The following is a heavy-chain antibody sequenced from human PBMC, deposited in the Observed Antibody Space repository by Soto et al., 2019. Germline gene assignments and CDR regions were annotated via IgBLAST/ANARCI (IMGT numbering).Heavy chain of an antibody. CDR1: GGTFNNYV. V-gene: IGHV1-69*06. J-gene: IGHJ4*02. D-gene: IGHD2-2*01. CDR2: IIPIFGTP. Sequence: EASVKVSCKASGGTFNNYVINWVRQAPGQGLEWMAGIIPIFGTPNYAQKFQGRATITADKSTSTAYMELNSLRSEDTAVYYCAGRCDGTNCLAHFDYWGQGTLVTVSS. CDR3: AGRCDGTNCLAHFDY.